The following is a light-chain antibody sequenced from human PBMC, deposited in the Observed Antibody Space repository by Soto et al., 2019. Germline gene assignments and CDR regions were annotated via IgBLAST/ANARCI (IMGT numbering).Light chain of an antibody. CDR2: EGS. CDR1: SSDVGSYNL. CDR3: CSYAACSVV. Sequence: QSALTQPAFVSGSPGQSITISCTGTSSDVGSYNLVSWYQQHPGKAPKLMIYEGSKRPSGVSNRFSGSKSGNTASLTISGLQAEDEADYYCCSYAACSVVFGGGTKLTVL. J-gene: IGLJ2*01. V-gene: IGLV2-23*01.